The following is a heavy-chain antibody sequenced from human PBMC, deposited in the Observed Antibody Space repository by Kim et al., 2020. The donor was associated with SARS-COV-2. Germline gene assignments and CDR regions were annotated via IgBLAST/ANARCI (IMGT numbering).Heavy chain of an antibody. CDR2: IDLGGGGT. J-gene: IGHJ6*02. CDR1: GYTFTNSY. V-gene: IGHV1-46*01. Sequence: ASVKVSCKASGYTFTNSYMHWVRQAPGQGLDWMGMIDLGGGGTSYAQRFQGRVTITRDTSTSTAYMELSSQRSEDTAVYYCARSGMDVWGQGTKFTVSS. CDR3: ARSGMDV.